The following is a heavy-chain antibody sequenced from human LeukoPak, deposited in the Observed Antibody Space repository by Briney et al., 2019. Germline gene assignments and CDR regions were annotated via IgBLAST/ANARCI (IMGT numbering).Heavy chain of an antibody. D-gene: IGHD5/OR15-5a*01. CDR2: IYPDGSYT. CDR1: GYTFTSYW. J-gene: IGHJ4*02. CDR3: PRAVSPGYYFDY. V-gene: IGHV5-51*01. Sequence: GESLKISCKGSGYTFTSYWIGRGRQRPGKGLEWMGIIYPDGSYTSFSPSFQGQVTIAPGKAIATAYLQWSSLRASDTAMYFCPRAVSPGYYFDYWGQGNLVTVSS.